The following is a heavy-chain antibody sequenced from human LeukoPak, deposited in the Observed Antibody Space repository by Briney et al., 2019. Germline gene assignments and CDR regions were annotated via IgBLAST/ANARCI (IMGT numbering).Heavy chain of an antibody. CDR2: INHSGST. D-gene: IGHD3-10*01. CDR1: GGSFSGYY. Sequence: KTSETLSLTCAVYGGSFSGYYWSWIRQPPGKGLEWIGEINHSGSTNYNPSLKSRVTISVDTSKNQFSLKLSSVTAADTAVYYCATAHPRISGFDYWGQGTLVTVSS. V-gene: IGHV4-34*01. J-gene: IGHJ4*02. CDR3: ATAHPRISGFDY.